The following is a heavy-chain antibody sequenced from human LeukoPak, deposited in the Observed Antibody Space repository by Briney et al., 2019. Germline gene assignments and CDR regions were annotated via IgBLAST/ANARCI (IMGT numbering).Heavy chain of an antibody. CDR1: GFTFSNYW. D-gene: IGHD2-8*01. J-gene: IGHJ5*02. CDR2: ISSSGSTI. CDR3: ARGLNNWFDP. V-gene: IGHV3-11*04. Sequence: GGSLRLSCAASGFTFSNYWMSWVRQAPGKGLEWVSYISSSGSTIYYADSVKGRFTISRDNAKNSLYPQMNSLRAEDTAVYYCARGLNNWFDPWGQGTLVTVSS.